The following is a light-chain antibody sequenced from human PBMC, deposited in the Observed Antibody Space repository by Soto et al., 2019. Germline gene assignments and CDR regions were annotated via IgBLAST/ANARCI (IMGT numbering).Light chain of an antibody. V-gene: IGKV3-11*01. CDR2: DAC. J-gene: IGKJ5*01. Sequence: EIVLKQSPATLSLSTGERATLSCRASQSVSTYLAWYQQKPGQARRLRIYDACGRATGIPARFSGSGSGTDFTLTISSLEPEDFAVYYCQQRFDWPSFGQRTLLEIK. CDR1: QSVSTY. CDR3: QQRFDWPS.